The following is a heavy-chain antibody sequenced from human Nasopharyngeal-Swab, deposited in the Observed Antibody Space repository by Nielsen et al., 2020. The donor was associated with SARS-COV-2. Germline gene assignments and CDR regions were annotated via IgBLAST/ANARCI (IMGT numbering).Heavy chain of an antibody. CDR1: GFTFSSYW. CDR2: INEDGSST. Sequence: GESLKISCAACGFTFSSYWMHWVRQAPGKGLVWVSRINEDGSSTSYADSLKGRFTISRDNAKNTLYLQMNSLSAEDTAVYYCTRAGSFRHDYWGQGTLVTVSS. D-gene: IGHD6-13*01. CDR3: TRAGSFRHDY. V-gene: IGHV3-74*01. J-gene: IGHJ4*02.